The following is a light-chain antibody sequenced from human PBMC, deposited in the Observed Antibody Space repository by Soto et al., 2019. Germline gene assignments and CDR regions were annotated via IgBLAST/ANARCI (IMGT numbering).Light chain of an antibody. J-gene: IGLJ2*01. CDR3: HVWDSSSDHRGVV. CDR1: NIGDKS. CDR2: YDI. Sequence: SYELTQPPSVSVTPGKTARITCGGTNIGDKSVHWYQQKPGQAPVLVIYYDIDRPSGIPERFSGSNSGNTATLTINSVEAGDEADYYCHVWDSSSDHRGVVFGGGTKLTVL. V-gene: IGLV3-21*04.